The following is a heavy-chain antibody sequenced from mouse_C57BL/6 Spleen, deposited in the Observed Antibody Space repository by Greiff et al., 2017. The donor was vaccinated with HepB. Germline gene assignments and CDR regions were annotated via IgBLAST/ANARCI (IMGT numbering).Heavy chain of an antibody. CDR2: IDPEDGET. CDR3: AGGQGAWFAY. V-gene: IGHV14-2*01. J-gene: IGHJ3*01. Sequence: VQLKESGAELVKPGASVKLSCTASGFNIKDYYMHWVKQRPEQGLEWIGRIDPEDGETKYAPKFQGKATIKADTSSNTAYLQLRSLTSEDTAVYYGAGGQGAWFAYWGQGTLVTVSA. D-gene: IGHD3-3*01. CDR1: GFNIKDYY.